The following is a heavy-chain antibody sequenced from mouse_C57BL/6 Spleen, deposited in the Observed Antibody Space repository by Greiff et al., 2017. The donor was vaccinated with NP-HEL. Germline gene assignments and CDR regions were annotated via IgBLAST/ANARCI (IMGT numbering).Heavy chain of an antibody. CDR1: GYTFTSYG. CDR2: IYPRSGNT. Sequence: QVQLKESGAELARPGASVKLSCKASGYTFTSYGISWVKQRTGQGLEWIGEIYPRSGNTYYNEKFKGKATLTADKSSSTAYMELRSLTSEDSAVYFCARGDYNFFDYWGQGTTLTVSS. V-gene: IGHV1-81*01. CDR3: ARGDYNFFDY. D-gene: IGHD2-12*01. J-gene: IGHJ2*01.